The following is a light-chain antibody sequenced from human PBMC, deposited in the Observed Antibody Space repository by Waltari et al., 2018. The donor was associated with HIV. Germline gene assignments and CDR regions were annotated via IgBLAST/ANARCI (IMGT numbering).Light chain of an antibody. CDR3: QQYKSYPLT. Sequence: DIQMTQSPSSLSASVGDRVTITCRASQDIVNYLVWFQQKPGEAPKSLIYAASSLQRGVPSKFRGSGSGTDFTLTIDTLHYEDSATYYCQQYKSYPLTFGQGTRLEIK. V-gene: IGKV1-16*02. CDR1: QDIVNY. J-gene: IGKJ5*01. CDR2: AAS.